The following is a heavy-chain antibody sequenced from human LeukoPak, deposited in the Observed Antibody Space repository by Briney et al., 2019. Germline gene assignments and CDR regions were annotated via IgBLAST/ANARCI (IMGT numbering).Heavy chain of an antibody. V-gene: IGHV4-4*07. J-gene: IGHJ5*02. D-gene: IGHD6-13*01. CDR3: ARDKEAAAGRGNWFDP. CDR1: GGSISSYY. Sequence: PSETLSLTCTASGGSISSYYWSWIRQPAGKGLEWIGRIYTSGSTNYNPSLKSRVTMSVDTSKNQFSLKLSSVTAADTAVYYCARDKEAAAGRGNWFDPWGQGTLVTVSS. CDR2: IYTSGST.